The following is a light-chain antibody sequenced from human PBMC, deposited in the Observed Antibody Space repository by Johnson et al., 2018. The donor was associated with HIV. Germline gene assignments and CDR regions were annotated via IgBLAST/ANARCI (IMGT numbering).Light chain of an antibody. J-gene: IGLJ1*01. V-gene: IGLV1-51*01. CDR3: GTWDSRLSAYV. CDR2: DTY. CDR1: NSNIGNNY. Sequence: QSVLTQPPSVSAAPGQKVTISCSGSNSNIGNNYISWYQQLPRTAPKLLIYDTYKRPSGIPDRFSASKSGTSATLGITGLQTGDEADYYCGTWDSRLSAYVFGTGTKVTLL.